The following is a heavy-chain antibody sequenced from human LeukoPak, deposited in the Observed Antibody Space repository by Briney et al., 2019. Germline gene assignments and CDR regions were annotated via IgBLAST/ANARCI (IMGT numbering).Heavy chain of an antibody. CDR3: VRDWGYDSSGYWQKYFDT. V-gene: IGHV3-23*01. CDR2: IGGSGVRT. CDR1: GFTFTTYG. J-gene: IGHJ4*02. D-gene: IGHD3-22*01. Sequence: GGSLRLSCSASGFTFTTYGMNWVRQAPGKGLEWVSGIGGSGVRTYYADSVKGRFTISRDNSRNTVYLQMKSLRAEDTAVYYCVRDWGYDSSGYWQKYFDTWGQGTLVTVSS.